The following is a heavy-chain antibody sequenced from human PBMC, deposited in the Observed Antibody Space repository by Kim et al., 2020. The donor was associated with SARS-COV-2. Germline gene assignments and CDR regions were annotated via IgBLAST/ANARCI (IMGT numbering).Heavy chain of an antibody. Sequence: GGSLRLSCAASGFTFNNFGMHWVRQAPGKGLEWVAVISYEGSKKHYADSVNGRFTISRDSFKNTMFLQMFGLTAEDTADYYCAKANGFLWFGKFHDDAFDLWGQGTMVTVSS. CDR3: AKANGFLWFGKFHDDAFDL. V-gene: IGHV3-30*18. CDR1: GFTFNNFG. D-gene: IGHD3-10*01. J-gene: IGHJ3*01. CDR2: ISYEGSKK.